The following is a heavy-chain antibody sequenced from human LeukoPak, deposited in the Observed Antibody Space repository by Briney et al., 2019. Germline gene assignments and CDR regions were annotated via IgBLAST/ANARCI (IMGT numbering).Heavy chain of an antibody. CDR3: ARDLFSYGANQDDY. V-gene: IGHV3-7*01. CDR1: GFTFSSYW. Sequence: GGSLRLSCVASGFTFSSYWMNWVRQAPGKGLEWVANINHDGSDKYYVDSVKGRFTISRDNAKKSLYLQMNSLRAEDTAVYYCARDLFSYGANQDDYWGQRTLVTVSS. CDR2: INHDGSDK. D-gene: IGHD5-18*01. J-gene: IGHJ4*02.